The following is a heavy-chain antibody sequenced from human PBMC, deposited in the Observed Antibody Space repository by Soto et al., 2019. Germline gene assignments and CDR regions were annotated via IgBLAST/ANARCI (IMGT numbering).Heavy chain of an antibody. CDR1: GFTFSSYA. CDR2: ISGSGGST. J-gene: IGHJ6*02. D-gene: IGHD3-10*01. CDR3: AKDRKVRGVRYYYYRLAV. V-gene: IGHV3-23*01. Sequence: GGSLRLSCAASGFTFSSYAMSGVRQAPGKGLEWVSAISGSGGSTYYADSVKGRFTISRDNSKNTLYLQMNSLRAEDTAVYYCAKDRKVRGVRYYYYRLAVWGQGTTVTVSS.